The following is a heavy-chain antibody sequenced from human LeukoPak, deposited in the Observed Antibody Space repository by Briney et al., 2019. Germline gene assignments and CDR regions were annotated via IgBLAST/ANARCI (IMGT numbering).Heavy chain of an antibody. V-gene: IGHV1-24*01. J-gene: IGHJ6*02. CDR3: ARKSGSYGYYYYGMDV. CDR1: GYTLTELS. CDR2: FDPEDGET. Sequence: ASVKVSCKVSGYTLTELSMHWVRQAPGKGLEWMGGFDPEDGETIYAQKFQGRVTMTEDTSTDTAYMELSSLRSEDTAVYYCARKSGSYGYYYYGMDVWGQGTTVTVSS. D-gene: IGHD1-26*01.